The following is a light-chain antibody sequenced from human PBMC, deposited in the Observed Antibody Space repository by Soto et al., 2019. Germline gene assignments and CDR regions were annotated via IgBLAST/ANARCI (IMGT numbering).Light chain of an antibody. J-gene: IGKJ4*01. CDR3: HQSYATVRT. Sequence: EIHMTQSPSSLSASVGDRVSITCRASHSISSWLAWYQHKPGKAPNLLIYAASTLQSGVPSRFSGSGSGTDFTLTISCLQSEDFGIYYCHQSYATVRTFGGGTKVDIK. CDR1: HSISSW. CDR2: AAS. V-gene: IGKV1-5*01.